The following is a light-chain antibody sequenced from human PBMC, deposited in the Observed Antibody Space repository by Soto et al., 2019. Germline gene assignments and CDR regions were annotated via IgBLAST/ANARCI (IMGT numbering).Light chain of an antibody. CDR1: QSVGTK. Sequence: EIVLTQSPGTLSLSPGERATLSCRTSQSVGTKLAWYRQTPGQAPRLLIYGASTRATDTPARFSGSGAGTDFTLTISRVEPADFAFYYCQQYGCSLAAFGQGTQVE. J-gene: IGKJ1*01. CDR3: QQYGCSLAA. CDR2: GAS. V-gene: IGKV3-20*01.